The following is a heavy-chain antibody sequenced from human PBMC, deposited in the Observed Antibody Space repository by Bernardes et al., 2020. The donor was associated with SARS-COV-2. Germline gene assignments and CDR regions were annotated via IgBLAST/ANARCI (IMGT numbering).Heavy chain of an antibody. CDR1: GFTFSDYS. Sequence: GRSLRLSCAASGFTFSDYSMNWVRQAPGKGLEWLSYISSASSLIQYADSVKGRFTISRDNAKNSLSLQMNSLRDEDTAVYYCARGGNTKCPGFDYWGQGTRVTVSS. D-gene: IGHD4-4*01. J-gene: IGHJ4*02. CDR2: ISSASSLI. CDR3: ARGGNTKCPGFDY. V-gene: IGHV3-48*02.